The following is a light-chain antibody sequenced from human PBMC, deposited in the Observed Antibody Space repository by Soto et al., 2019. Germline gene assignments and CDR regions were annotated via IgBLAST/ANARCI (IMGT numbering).Light chain of an antibody. Sequence: SYELTQPPSVSMSPVQTASLTCWGNNSAGKSVHWYQQKPGQAPVLVVYNDFDRPSGIPERFSGSKSGDTATLTISGVEAVDEADYSCQVWDISSDHSVFGGGTKLTVL. V-gene: IGLV3-21*02. J-gene: IGLJ2*01. CDR1: NSAGKS. CDR2: NDF. CDR3: QVWDISSDHSV.